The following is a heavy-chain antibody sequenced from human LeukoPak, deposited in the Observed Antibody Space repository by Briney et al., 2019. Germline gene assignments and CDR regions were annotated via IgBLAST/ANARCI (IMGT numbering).Heavy chain of an antibody. CDR2: IYTSGST. J-gene: IGHJ4*02. Sequence: SETLSLTCTVSGGSISSGSYYWSWIRQAAGKGLEWIGRIYTSGSTNYNPSLKSRVTISVDTSKNQLSLKLSSVTAADTAVYYCARGPRSGYCSSTSCYYWGQGTLVTVSS. V-gene: IGHV4-61*02. CDR1: GGSISSGSYY. D-gene: IGHD2-2*01. CDR3: ARGPRSGYCSSTSCYY.